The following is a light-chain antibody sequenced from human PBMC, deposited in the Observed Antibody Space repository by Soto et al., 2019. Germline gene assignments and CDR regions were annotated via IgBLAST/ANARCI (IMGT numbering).Light chain of an antibody. J-gene: IGKJ1*01. Sequence: EIVLTQSPGTVCLSPGERATLSCRASQSVSSSQLAWYQHKPGQAPRLLIYDASRRATGIPDRFSGSGSGTDFTLTISRLEPEDFGVYFCQQYGSSPSWTFGQGTKGDIK. V-gene: IGKV3-20*01. CDR3: QQYGSSPSWT. CDR1: QSVSSSQ. CDR2: DAS.